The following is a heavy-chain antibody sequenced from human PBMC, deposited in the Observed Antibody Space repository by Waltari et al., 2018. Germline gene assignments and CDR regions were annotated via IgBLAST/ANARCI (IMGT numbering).Heavy chain of an antibody. Sequence: QVQLQQWGAGLLKPSETLSLTCAVYGGSFSGYYWSWIRQPPGKGLEWIGEIKHSGSTNYNPALKSRVTISVDTAKNQFSLKLSLVTAADTAVYYCASSGRYNWFDPWGQGTLVTVSS. CDR1: GGSFSGYY. J-gene: IGHJ5*02. D-gene: IGHD6-19*01. CDR3: ASSGRYNWFDP. V-gene: IGHV4-34*01. CDR2: IKHSGST.